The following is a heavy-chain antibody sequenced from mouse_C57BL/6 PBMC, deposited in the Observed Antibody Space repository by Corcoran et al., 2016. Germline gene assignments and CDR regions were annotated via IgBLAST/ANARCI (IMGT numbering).Heavy chain of an antibody. CDR1: GFNIKDYY. D-gene: IGHD2-4*01. Sequence: EVQLQQSGAELVRPGASVKLYCTAYGFNIKDYYMHWVKQRPEQGLEWIGRIDPEDGDTEYDPKLQGKATMTADTSSNTAYLQFSSLTSEDTGVYYCTTNFDDYDVAYWGQGTLVTVSA. J-gene: IGHJ3*01. CDR3: TTNFDDYDVAY. V-gene: IGHV14-1*01. CDR2: IDPEDGDT.